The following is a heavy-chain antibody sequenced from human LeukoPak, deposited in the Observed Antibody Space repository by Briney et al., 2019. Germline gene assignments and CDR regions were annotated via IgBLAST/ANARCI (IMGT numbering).Heavy chain of an antibody. J-gene: IGHJ3*02. CDR2: IYSGGST. CDR3: AREIYDSSGYGAFDI. V-gene: IGHV3-53*01. Sequence: GGSLRLSCEASGFTVSSNYMSWVRQAPGKGLEWVSVIYSGGSTYYADSVKGRFTISRDNSKNTLYLQMNSLRAEDTAVYYCAREIYDSSGYGAFDIWGQGTMVTVSS. CDR1: GFTVSSNY. D-gene: IGHD3-22*01.